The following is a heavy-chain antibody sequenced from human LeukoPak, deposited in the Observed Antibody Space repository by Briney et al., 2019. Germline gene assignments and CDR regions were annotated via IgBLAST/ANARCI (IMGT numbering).Heavy chain of an antibody. J-gene: IGHJ5*02. D-gene: IGHD2-21*02. V-gene: IGHV3-7*01. Sequence: PGGSLRLSCAASGFTFGAHWMSWVRQAPGKGLAWVANIRQDGSEKYYVDSAKGRFTISRDNARNSLYLQMNSLRVEDTAVYYCTTGPVGGDWANWFHPWGQGTLVTVSS. CDR3: TTGPVGGDWANWFHP. CDR2: IRQDGSEK. CDR1: GFTFGAHW.